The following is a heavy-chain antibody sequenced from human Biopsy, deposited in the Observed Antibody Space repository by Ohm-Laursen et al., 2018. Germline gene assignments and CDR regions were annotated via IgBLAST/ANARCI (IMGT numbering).Heavy chain of an antibody. CDR1: GGSFSGYY. V-gene: IGHV4-34*01. CDR3: ARAVDYYDPYYYYGLDV. D-gene: IGHD3-16*01. Sequence: GTLSLTCAVYGGSFSGYYWSWIRQPPGKGLEWIREINHRGSTNYNPSLKSRVTISVDTSRNQFSLKLRSVTAADTAVYYCARAVDYYDPYYYYGLDVWGQGTTVTVSS. CDR2: INHRGST. J-gene: IGHJ6*02.